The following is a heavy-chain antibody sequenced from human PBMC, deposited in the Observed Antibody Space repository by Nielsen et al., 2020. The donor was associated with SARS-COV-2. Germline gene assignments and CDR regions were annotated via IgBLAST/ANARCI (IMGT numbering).Heavy chain of an antibody. Sequence: SETLSLTCAVYGGSFSGYYWSWIRQPPGKGLEWIGYIYYSGSTNYNPSLKSRVTISLDTSKNQLSLKLNSVTAADTAMYYCARGFDLWGRGTLVTVSS. CDR1: GGSFSGYY. CDR2: IYYSGST. J-gene: IGHJ2*01. V-gene: IGHV4-59*01. CDR3: ARGFDL.